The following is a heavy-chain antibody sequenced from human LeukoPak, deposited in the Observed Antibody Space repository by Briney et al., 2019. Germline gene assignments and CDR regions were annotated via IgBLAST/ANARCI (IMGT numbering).Heavy chain of an antibody. CDR2: IRSKANSYAT. CDR1: GFTFSGSA. D-gene: IGHD6-13*01. J-gene: IGHJ4*02. Sequence: GGSLRLSCAAPGFTFSGSAMHWVRQASGKGLEWVGRIRSKANSYATAYAASVKGRFTISRDDSKNTAYLQMNSLKTEDTAVYYCTRRVAAAAPFDYWGQGTLVTVSS. CDR3: TRRVAAAAPFDY. V-gene: IGHV3-73*01.